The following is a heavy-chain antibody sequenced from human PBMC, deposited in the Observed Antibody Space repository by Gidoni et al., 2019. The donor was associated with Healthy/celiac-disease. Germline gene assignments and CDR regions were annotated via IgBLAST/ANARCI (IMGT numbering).Heavy chain of an antibody. CDR3: AKGIAAAGGGMAVDY. CDR2: IRCSCGST. V-gene: IGHV3-23*01. CDR1: GFTFSSYA. J-gene: IGHJ4*02. D-gene: IGHD6-13*01. Sequence: EVQRLESGGGLVKPGGSLRLSCAASGFTFSSYAMIWVRQAPGKGLEWVSAIRCSCGSTYYADSLKGRFTISRDKSKNPLYLQMNSLRAEDTAVYYCAKGIAAAGGGMAVDYWGQGTLVTVSS.